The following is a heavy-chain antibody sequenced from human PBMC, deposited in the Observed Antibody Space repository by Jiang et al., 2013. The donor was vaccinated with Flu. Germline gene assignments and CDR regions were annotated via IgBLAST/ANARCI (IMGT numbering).Heavy chain of an antibody. CDR2: IIPVLGLA. V-gene: IGHV1-69*04. J-gene: IGHJ6*04. D-gene: IGHD5-24*01. CDR1: GGTFSSYA. CDR3: AKETIEMPTTDLVFNYHGMDV. Sequence: SVKVVLRDSGGTFSSYAISWVRQAPGQGLEWMGRIIPVLGLANYGQNFQERVTITADISTGAGYMEVNSLTSEDTAVYYCAKETIEMPTTDLVFNYHGMDVWGTGTTVTVSS.